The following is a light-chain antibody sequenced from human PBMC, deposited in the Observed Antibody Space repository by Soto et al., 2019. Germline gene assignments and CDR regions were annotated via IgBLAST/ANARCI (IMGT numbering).Light chain of an antibody. CDR3: LQDYTYPWT. V-gene: IGKV1-6*01. Sequence: IQMTQSPSSLSASVGDRATITCRASQGISNELGWYQQRPGKAPKVLIYGASNLQSGVPSRFSGSASGTDFTLTISNLQPEDFATYYCLQDYTYPWTFGQGTKVEMK. CDR1: QGISNE. J-gene: IGKJ1*01. CDR2: GAS.